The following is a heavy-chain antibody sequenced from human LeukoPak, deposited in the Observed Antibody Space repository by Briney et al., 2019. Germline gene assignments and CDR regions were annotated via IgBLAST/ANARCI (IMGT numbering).Heavy chain of an antibody. D-gene: IGHD3-16*01. Sequence: MPGESLKISCKASGYTFTNYWIGWVRQMPGKGLEWMGIIYPGDSDTRYSPSFRGQVIISADKSIRTAYLQWTSLKASDTAMYYCARHTGEGSHFQHWGQGSLVTVSS. CDR2: IYPGDSDT. J-gene: IGHJ1*01. V-gene: IGHV5-51*01. CDR1: GYTFTNYW. CDR3: ARHTGEGSHFQH.